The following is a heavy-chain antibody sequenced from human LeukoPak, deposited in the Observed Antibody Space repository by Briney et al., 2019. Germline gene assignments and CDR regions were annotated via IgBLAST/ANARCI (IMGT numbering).Heavy chain of an antibody. CDR3: ARVDEAARRSLNFDD. CDR2: IYHSGST. CDR1: GYSISSGYY. D-gene: IGHD6-6*01. V-gene: IGHV4-38-2*02. Sequence: WDTLSLTCTVSGYSISSGYYWGWIRQTPGKGLEWIGSIYHSGSTYYNPSHKSLVTISVGSSNNQFSLKLSSVTAADTAVYYCARVDEAARRSLNFDDGGQGTRVTVSS. J-gene: IGHJ4*02.